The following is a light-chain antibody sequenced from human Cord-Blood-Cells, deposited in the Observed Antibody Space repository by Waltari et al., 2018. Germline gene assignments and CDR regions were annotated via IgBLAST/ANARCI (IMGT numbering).Light chain of an antibody. CDR3: QSYDSSRV. Sequence: NFMLTQPHSVSESPGKTVTISCTRSSGSIASNYVQWYQQRPGSSPTTVIYEDNQRPSGVRDRFSGSIDSSSNSASLTISGLKTEDEADYYCQSYDSSRVFGGGTKLTVL. V-gene: IGLV6-57*01. CDR2: EDN. J-gene: IGLJ2*01. CDR1: SGSIASNY.